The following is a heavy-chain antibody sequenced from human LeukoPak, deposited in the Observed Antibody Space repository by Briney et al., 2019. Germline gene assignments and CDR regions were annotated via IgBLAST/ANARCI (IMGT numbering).Heavy chain of an antibody. CDR1: GYTFTSYY. D-gene: IGHD3-10*01. Sequence: SVKVSCKASGYTFTSYYMHWVRQAPGQGLEWMGGIIPIFGTANCAQKFQGRVTITADESTSTAYMELCSLRSEDTAVYYCARVWSYYYGSGSYFDYWGQGTLVTVSS. CDR2: IIPIFGTA. V-gene: IGHV1-69*13. CDR3: ARVWSYYYGSGSYFDY. J-gene: IGHJ4*02.